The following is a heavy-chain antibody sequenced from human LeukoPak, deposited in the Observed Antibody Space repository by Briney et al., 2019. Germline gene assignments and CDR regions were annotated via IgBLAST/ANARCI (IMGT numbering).Heavy chain of an antibody. CDR3: ARLSAAVHLGAFDL. CDR1: GGSSSSSSYY. Sequence: SESLSLTCSVSGGSSSSSSYYWGWIRQPQGKGLEWIGSIYYSGSTYYNPSLKSRVTISVDTSKNQFSLKLSSVTAADTAVYYCARLSAAVHLGAFDLWGQGTMVTVSS. V-gene: IGHV4-39*07. D-gene: IGHD3-3*01. CDR2: IYYSGST. J-gene: IGHJ3*01.